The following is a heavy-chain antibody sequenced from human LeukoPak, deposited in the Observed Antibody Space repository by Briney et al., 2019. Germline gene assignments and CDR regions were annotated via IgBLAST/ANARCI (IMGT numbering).Heavy chain of an antibody. Sequence: SETLSLTCAVYGGSFTGNYWRWIRQPPGKGLEWIGEINHSGSTKCNPSLKSRVTMSVDASTNQFFLRLTSVTAADTAVYYCACNAVRYSAYDREEDPSDIWGQGTMVTVSS. V-gene: IGHV4-34*01. CDR3: ACNAVRYSAYDREEDPSDI. D-gene: IGHD5-12*01. J-gene: IGHJ3*02. CDR1: GGSFTGNY. CDR2: INHSGST.